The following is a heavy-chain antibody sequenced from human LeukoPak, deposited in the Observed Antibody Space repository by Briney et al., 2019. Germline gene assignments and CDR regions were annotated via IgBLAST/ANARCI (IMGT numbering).Heavy chain of an antibody. J-gene: IGHJ4*02. Sequence: GGSLRLSYAASGFTFSSYEMNWVRQAPGKGLEWVSYISSSGSTIYYADSVKGRFTISRDNAKNSLYLQMNSLRAEDTAVYYCAREQPYYDILTGFDYWGQGTLVTVSS. CDR2: ISSSGSTI. V-gene: IGHV3-48*03. D-gene: IGHD3-9*01. CDR1: GFTFSSYE. CDR3: AREQPYYDILTGFDY.